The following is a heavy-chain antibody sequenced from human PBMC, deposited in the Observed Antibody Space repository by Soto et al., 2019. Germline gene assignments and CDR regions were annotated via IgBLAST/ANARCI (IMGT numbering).Heavy chain of an antibody. J-gene: IGHJ4*02. D-gene: IGHD2-15*01. CDR2: ISYDGSNK. Sequence: GGSLRLSCAASGFTFSSYAMHWVRQAPGEGLEWVAVISYDGSNKYYADSVKGRFTISRDNSKNTLYLQMNSLRAEDTAVYYCARAKVVVRDPVDYWGQGTLVTVSS. CDR3: ARAKVVVRDPVDY. V-gene: IGHV3-30-3*01. CDR1: GFTFSSYA.